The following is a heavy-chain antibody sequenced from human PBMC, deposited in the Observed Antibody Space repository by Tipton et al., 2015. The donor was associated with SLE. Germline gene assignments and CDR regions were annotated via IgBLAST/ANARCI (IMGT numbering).Heavy chain of an antibody. CDR3: ARVRRDSSSWAWYFDL. Sequence: TLSLTCTVSGGSIRSGSYYWSWIRQPAGKGLEWIGHIYNSGITNYNPSLKSRVTISVDTSKNQFSLKLSSVTAADTAVYYCARVRRDSSSWAWYFDLWGRGTLVSVSS. CDR1: GGSIRSGSYY. V-gene: IGHV4-61*09. D-gene: IGHD6-13*01. CDR2: IYNSGIT. J-gene: IGHJ2*01.